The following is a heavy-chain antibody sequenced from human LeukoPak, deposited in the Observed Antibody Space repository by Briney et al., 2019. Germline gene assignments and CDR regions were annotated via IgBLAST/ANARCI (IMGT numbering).Heavy chain of an antibody. CDR1: GFTFSSYA. D-gene: IGHD6-13*01. V-gene: IGHV3-23*01. CDR3: AKFGRFVRQQQLVDFDY. Sequence: GGSLRLSRAASGFTFSSYAMSWVRQAPGKGLEWVSAISGSGGSTYYADSVKGRFTTSRDNSKNTLYLQMNSLRAEDTAVYYCAKFGRFVRQQQLVDFDYWGQGTLVTVSS. J-gene: IGHJ4*02. CDR2: ISGSGGST.